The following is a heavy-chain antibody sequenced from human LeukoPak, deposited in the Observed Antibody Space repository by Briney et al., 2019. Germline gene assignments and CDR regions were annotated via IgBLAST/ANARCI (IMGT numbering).Heavy chain of an antibody. CDR2: ISGSGGST. CDR1: GVTFSSDA. CDR3: ANMYSSSSQFDY. D-gene: IGHD6-13*01. Sequence: PGGSLRLSCAASGVTFSSDAMSWGREAPGKGGGWVSAISGSGGSTYYADSVKGRFTIPRDNSKNTLYLQMNSLRAEDTAVYYCANMYSSSSQFDYWGQGTLVTVSS. V-gene: IGHV3-23*01. J-gene: IGHJ4*02.